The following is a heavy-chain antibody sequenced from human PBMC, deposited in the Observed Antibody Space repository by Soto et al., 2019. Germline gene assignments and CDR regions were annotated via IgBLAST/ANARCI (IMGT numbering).Heavy chain of an antibody. CDR3: ARDRGSAARPREFDY. D-gene: IGHD6-6*01. CDR1: GDSVSSSSAA. CDR2: TYYRSKWYN. Sequence: PSQTLSLTCAISGDSVSSSSAAWNWIRQSPSRGLEWLGRTYYRSKWYNDYAVSVRSRITINPDTSKNQFSLQLNSVTPEDTAVYYCARDRGSAARPREFDYWGQGTLVTVSS. V-gene: IGHV6-1*01. J-gene: IGHJ4*02.